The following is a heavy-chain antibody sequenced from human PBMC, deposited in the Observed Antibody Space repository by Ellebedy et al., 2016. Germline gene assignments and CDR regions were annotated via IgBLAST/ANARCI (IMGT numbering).Heavy chain of an antibody. J-gene: IGHJ3*02. CDR2: ISSNGGST. CDR1: GFTFSSYA. D-gene: IGHD6-19*01. V-gene: IGHV3-64*04. Sequence: GGSLRLXCSASGFTFSSYAMHWVRQAPGKGLEYVSAISSNGGSTYYADSVKGRFTISRDNSKNTLYLQMNSLRAEDTAVYYCAAIAVAGHDAFDIWGQGTMVTVSS. CDR3: AAIAVAGHDAFDI.